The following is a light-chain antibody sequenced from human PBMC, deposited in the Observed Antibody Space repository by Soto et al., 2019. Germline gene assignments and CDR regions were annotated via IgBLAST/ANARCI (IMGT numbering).Light chain of an antibody. CDR1: QDISNY. V-gene: IGKV1-33*01. J-gene: IGKJ5*01. CDR2: DAS. CDR3: QQYDNLPIT. Sequence: DIQMTQSPSSLSASVGDRVTITCQASQDISNYLNWYQQKPGKAPKLLIYDASNLETGVPSRFSGSGSGTDFTFTISSLQPEDIATYYCQQYDNLPITFGQGTRLKSK.